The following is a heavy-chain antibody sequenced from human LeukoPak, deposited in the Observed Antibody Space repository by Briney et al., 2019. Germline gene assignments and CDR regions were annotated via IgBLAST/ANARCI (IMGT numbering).Heavy chain of an antibody. Sequence: PSETLSLTCTVSGGSISSYYWSWIRQPPGKGLEWIGYIYYSGSTNYNPSLKSRVTMSVGTSKKQFSLKLSSVTAADTAVYYCARGPTANNYYYGMDVWGQGTTVTVSS. D-gene: IGHD4-17*01. J-gene: IGHJ6*02. V-gene: IGHV4-59*01. CDR3: ARGPTANNYYYGMDV. CDR1: GGSISSYY. CDR2: IYYSGST.